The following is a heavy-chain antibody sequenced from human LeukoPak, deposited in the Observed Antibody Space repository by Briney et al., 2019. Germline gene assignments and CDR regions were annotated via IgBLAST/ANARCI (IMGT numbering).Heavy chain of an antibody. CDR3: ARAQALYGSGSYGAFDI. D-gene: IGHD3-10*01. CDR2: TYYRSKWYN. Sequence: SQTLSLTCAISGDSVSSNSAAWNWIRQSLSRGLEWLGRTYYRSKWYNDYAVSVKSRITINPDTSKNQFSLQLNSVTPEDTAVYYCARAQALYGSGSYGAFDIWGQGTMVTVSS. J-gene: IGHJ3*02. CDR1: GDSVSSNSAA. V-gene: IGHV6-1*01.